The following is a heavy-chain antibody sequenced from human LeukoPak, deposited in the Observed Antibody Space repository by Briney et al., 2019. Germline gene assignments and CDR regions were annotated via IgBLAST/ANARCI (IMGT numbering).Heavy chain of an antibody. CDR2: IYTSGST. CDR3: AREGYCSSTSCQLVSSFFDY. Sequence: PSQTLSLTCTVSGGSISSGSYYWSWIRQPAGKGLEWIGRIYTSGSTNYNPSLKSRVTISVDTSKNQFSLKLSSVTAADTAVYYCAREGYCSSTSCQLVSSFFDYWGQGTLVTVSS. CDR1: GGSISSGSYY. J-gene: IGHJ4*02. D-gene: IGHD2-2*01. V-gene: IGHV4-61*02.